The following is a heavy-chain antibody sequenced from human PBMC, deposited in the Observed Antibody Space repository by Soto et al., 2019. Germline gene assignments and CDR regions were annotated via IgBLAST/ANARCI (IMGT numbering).Heavy chain of an antibody. V-gene: IGHV2-5*02. CDR2: IYWDDDK. CDR1: GFSLSTSGVG. CDR3: AHRLYDSPTSRERWFDP. J-gene: IGHJ5*02. Sequence: SGPTLVNPAQTLTLTCTFSGFSLSTSGVGVAWIRQSPGKALEWLAFIYWDDDKRYSPSLKSRLTITQDTSKNQVVLTMTNMDPVDTATYYCAHRLYDSPTSRERWFDPWGQGTLVTVSS. D-gene: IGHD3-22*01.